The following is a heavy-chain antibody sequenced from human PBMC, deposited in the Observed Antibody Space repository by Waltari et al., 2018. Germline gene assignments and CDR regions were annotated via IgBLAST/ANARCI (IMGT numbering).Heavy chain of an antibody. Sequence: QLQLQESGSGLVKPSQTLSLTCAVSGGSISSGGYSWRWIRQPPGKGLEWIGYIYHSGSTYYNPSLKSRVTISVDRSKNQFSLKLSSVTAADTAVYYCARDRAARGWFDPWGQGTLVTVSS. CDR1: GGSISSGGYS. CDR3: ARDRAARGWFDP. CDR2: IYHSGST. V-gene: IGHV4-30-2*01. D-gene: IGHD3-10*01. J-gene: IGHJ5*02.